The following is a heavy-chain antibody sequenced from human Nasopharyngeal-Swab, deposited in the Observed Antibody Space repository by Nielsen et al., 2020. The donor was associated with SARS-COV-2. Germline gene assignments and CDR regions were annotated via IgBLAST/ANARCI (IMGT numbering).Heavy chain of an antibody. V-gene: IGHV3-30*18. CDR3: AKPTSSSSFDY. CDR2: IAHDASNE. Sequence: GGSLRLSCAASGFTFSSFGMHWVRQAPGKGLEWVAFIAHDASNEYYGDSVKGRFSISRDSSKNTLYLQMNSLRAEDTAVYYCAKPTSSSSFDYWGQGTLVTVSS. D-gene: IGHD6-6*01. J-gene: IGHJ4*02. CDR1: GFTFSSFG.